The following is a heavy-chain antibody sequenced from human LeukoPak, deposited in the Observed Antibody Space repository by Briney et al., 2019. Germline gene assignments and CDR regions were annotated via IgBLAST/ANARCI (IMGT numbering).Heavy chain of an antibody. CDR1: GYTFTGYY. CDR3: ARGRLLWFGELLFLGPLDY. D-gene: IGHD3-10*01. V-gene: IGHV1-2*02. Sequence: ASVKVSCKASGYTFTGYYMHWVRQAPGQGLEWVGWINPNSGGTNYAQKFQGRVTMTRDTSISTAYMELSRLRSDDTAVYYCARGRLLWFGELLFLGPLDYWGQGTLVTVSS. J-gene: IGHJ4*02. CDR2: INPNSGGT.